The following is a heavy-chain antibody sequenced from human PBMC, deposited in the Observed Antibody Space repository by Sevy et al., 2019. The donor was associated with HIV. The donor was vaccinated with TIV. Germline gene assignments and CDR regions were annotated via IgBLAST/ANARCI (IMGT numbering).Heavy chain of an antibody. D-gene: IGHD1-26*01. CDR3: AKPSHSSFYFYYGMDV. CDR2: ISHDESNK. J-gene: IGHJ6*02. CDR1: GFTFSSHG. V-gene: IGHV3-30*18. Sequence: QLGGSLRLSCAASGFTFSSHGMYWVRQAPGKGLEWVALISHDESNKYYADSVKGRFTISRDKSKNTLYLQMNNLRAEDSAIYYCAKPSHSSFYFYYGMDVWGQGTTVTVSS.